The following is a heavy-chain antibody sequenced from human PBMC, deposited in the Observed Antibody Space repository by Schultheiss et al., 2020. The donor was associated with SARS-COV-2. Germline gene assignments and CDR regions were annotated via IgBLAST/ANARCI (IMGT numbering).Heavy chain of an antibody. J-gene: IGHJ4*02. Sequence: GGSLRLSCAASGFTFSDHYMDWVRQAPGKGLEWVANIKQDGSVEHYVDSVRGRFIISRDNAKNSLDLQMNSLRVDDTAVYYCVKEGEEMGTSWGQGTLVTVSS. D-gene: IGHD1-1*01. CDR3: VKEGEEMGTS. V-gene: IGHV3-7*03. CDR1: GFTFSDHY. CDR2: IKQDGSVE.